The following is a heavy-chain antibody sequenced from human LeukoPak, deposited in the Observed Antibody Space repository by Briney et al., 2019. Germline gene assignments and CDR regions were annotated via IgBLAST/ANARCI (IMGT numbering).Heavy chain of an antibody. Sequence: PGGSLRLSCAASGFTFSSYEMNWVRQAPGKGLEWVSYISSSGSTIYYADSVKGRFTNSRDNARNSLYLQMNSLRAEDTAVYYCARVYFGSGGILDYWGQGTLVTVSS. V-gene: IGHV3-48*03. CDR2: ISSSGSTI. D-gene: IGHD3-10*01. CDR3: ARVYFGSGGILDY. J-gene: IGHJ4*02. CDR1: GFTFSSYE.